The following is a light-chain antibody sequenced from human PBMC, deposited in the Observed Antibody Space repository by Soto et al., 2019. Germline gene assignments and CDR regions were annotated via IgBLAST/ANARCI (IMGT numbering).Light chain of an antibody. CDR2: DVS. Sequence: QSVLAQPASVSGAPGQSIAISCTGTSSGVGGYNYVSWYQHHPGKAPKLMVYDVSNRPSGVSNRFSGSKSGNTASLTISGLQAEDEADYYCSSYTSSSTYVFGXGTEVTVL. V-gene: IGLV2-14*03. CDR1: SSGVGGYNY. CDR3: SSYTSSSTYV. J-gene: IGLJ1*01.